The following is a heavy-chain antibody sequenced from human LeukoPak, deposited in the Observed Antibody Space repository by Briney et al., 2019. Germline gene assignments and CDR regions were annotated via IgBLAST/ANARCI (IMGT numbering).Heavy chain of an antibody. V-gene: IGHV3-23*01. Sequence: GGSLRLSCAASGFTFSTFAMIWVRQPPGKGLEWVSSIFQGGGEIHYADSVRGRFTISRDNSKNTLYLQMNSLRAEDTAVYYCARDSYYYGSGRNFDYWGQGTLVTVSS. CDR2: IFQGGGEI. J-gene: IGHJ4*02. CDR1: GFTFSTFA. D-gene: IGHD3-10*01. CDR3: ARDSYYYGSGRNFDY.